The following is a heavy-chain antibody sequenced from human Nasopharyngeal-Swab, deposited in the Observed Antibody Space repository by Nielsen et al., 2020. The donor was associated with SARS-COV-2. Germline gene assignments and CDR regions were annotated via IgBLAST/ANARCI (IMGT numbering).Heavy chain of an antibody. CDR2: ISSSGSTI. Sequence: GGSLRLSCVASGFTFSSYEMNWVRQAPGKGLEWVSYISSSGSTIDYADSVKGRFTISRDNAKKSLYLQMNSLRAEDTAVYYCARENDYADEYYFDYWGQGTLVTVSS. CDR3: ARENDYADEYYFDY. D-gene: IGHD4-17*01. CDR1: GFTFSSYE. J-gene: IGHJ4*02. V-gene: IGHV3-48*03.